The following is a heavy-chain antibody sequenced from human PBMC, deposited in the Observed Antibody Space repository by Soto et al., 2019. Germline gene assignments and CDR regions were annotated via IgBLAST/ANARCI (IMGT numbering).Heavy chain of an antibody. V-gene: IGHV1-69*13. CDR2: IIPIFGTA. J-gene: IGHJ6*02. D-gene: IGHD6-19*01. CDR1: RVAFSKFI. CDR3: VKVRYSSPMGYYYGMDV. Sequence: ASVKVSCKASRVAFSKFIVTWLRQAPGLGLEWVGGIIPIFGTANYAQKFQGRVTITADESTSTSYMEVNNLRSEDTAVYYCVKVRYSSPMGYYYGMDVWGQGTTVTVSS.